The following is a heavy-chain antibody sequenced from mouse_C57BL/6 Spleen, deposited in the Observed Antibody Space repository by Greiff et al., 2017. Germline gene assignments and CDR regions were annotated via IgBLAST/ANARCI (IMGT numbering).Heavy chain of an antibody. J-gene: IGHJ3*01. CDR2: IDPDTGGT. CDR1: GYTFTDYE. D-gene: IGHD2-5*01. V-gene: IGHV1-15*01. CDR3: TRASNYSF. Sequence: QVQLQEPGAELVRPGASVTLSCKASGYTFTDYEMHWVKQTPVHGLEWIGAIDPDTGGTAYNQTFEGKAILTADQSSSTAYMELRSLTSEDSAVYYCTRASNYSFWGQGTLVTVSA.